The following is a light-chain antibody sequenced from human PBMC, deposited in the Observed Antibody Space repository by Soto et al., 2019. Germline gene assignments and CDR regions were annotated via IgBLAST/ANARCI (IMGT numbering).Light chain of an antibody. CDR3: QQYGGSPPLT. CDR1: QSVSSRF. V-gene: IGKV3-20*01. Sequence: EIVLTQSPGTLSVSPGERVTLSCRASQSVSSRFLAWHQQKPSQAPRLVLYGASIRATGIPDRFSGSGSGTDFTLTINRLEPEDYAVYYCQQYGGSPPLTFGGGTKVEIK. J-gene: IGKJ4*01. CDR2: GAS.